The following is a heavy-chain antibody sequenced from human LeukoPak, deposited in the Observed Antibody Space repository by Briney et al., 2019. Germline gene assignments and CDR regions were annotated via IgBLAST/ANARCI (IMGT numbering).Heavy chain of an antibody. CDR3: ARDSGSYGGYFDY. V-gene: IGHV1-2*02. J-gene: IGHJ4*02. Sequence: ASVKVSCKVSGYTFTVYYMHWVRQAPGQGLEWLGWINPNSGGTNYAQNFQGRVTMTRDTSISTAYMELSRLRSDDTAVYYCARDSGSYGGYFDYWGQGTLVTVSS. D-gene: IGHD1-26*01. CDR1: GYTFTVYY. CDR2: INPNSGGT.